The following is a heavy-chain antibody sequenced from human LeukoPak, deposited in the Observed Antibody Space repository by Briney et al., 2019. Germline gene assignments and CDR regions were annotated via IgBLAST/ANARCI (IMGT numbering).Heavy chain of an antibody. V-gene: IGHV4-34*01. D-gene: IGHD2-21*02. CDR1: GGSFSGYY. Sequence: SETLSLTCAVYGGSFSGYYWSWIRQPPGKGLEWIGEINHSGSTNYNPSLKSRVTISVDTSKNQFSLKLSSVTAADTAVYYCARGPPYIVVVTGIGFFDSWGQGTLVTVSS. CDR3: ARGPPYIVVVTGIGFFDS. J-gene: IGHJ4*02. CDR2: INHSGST.